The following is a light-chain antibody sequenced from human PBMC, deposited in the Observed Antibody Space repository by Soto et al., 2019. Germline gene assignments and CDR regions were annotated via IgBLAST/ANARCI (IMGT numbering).Light chain of an antibody. Sequence: EILMTQSPLTLSVSPGEGATLSCRASQNINSNLAWYQQRPGQAPRVLLCGASSRASGIPDRFSGSGAGTDFTLTINRLEPDDFAVYYCQQYKDWPPLTFGGGTRVESK. CDR2: GAS. J-gene: IGKJ4*01. CDR1: QNINSN. CDR3: QQYKDWPPLT. V-gene: IGKV3D-15*01.